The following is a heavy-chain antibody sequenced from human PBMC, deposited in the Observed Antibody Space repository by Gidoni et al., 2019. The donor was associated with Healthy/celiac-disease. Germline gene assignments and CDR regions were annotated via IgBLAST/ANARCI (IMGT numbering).Heavy chain of an antibody. J-gene: IGHJ6*02. CDR2: IIPILGIA. D-gene: IGHD1-26*01. Sequence: QVQLVQSGAEVKKPGSSVKVSCKASGGTFSSYAISWVRQAPGQGLEWMGRIIPILGIANYAQKFQGRVTITADKSTSTAYMELSSLRSEDTAVYYCARAKDGYSGSYYPPWYYGMDVWGQGTTVTVSS. CDR1: GGTFSSYA. V-gene: IGHV1-69*04. CDR3: ARAKDGYSGSYYPPWYYGMDV.